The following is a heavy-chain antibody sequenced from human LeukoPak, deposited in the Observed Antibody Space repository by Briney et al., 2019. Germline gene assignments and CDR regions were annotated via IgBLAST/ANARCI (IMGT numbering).Heavy chain of an antibody. Sequence: SETLSLTCTVSGGSINSYYWSWIRQHPGKGLEWIGNVYYSGSTYYNPSLKSRVTISVDTSKNQFSLKLSSVTAADTAVYYCARPYNSGWKGGFDYWGQGTLVTVSS. CDR1: GGSINSYY. D-gene: IGHD6-19*01. CDR2: VYYSGST. V-gene: IGHV4-59*06. J-gene: IGHJ4*02. CDR3: ARPYNSGWKGGFDY.